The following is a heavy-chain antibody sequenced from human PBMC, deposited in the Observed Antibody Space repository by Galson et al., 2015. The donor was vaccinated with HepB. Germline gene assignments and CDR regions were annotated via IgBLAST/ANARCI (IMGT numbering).Heavy chain of an antibody. J-gene: IGHJ4*02. CDR3: ARELGGVYGADSYYPVFDQ. CDR2: KWYDGGNT. CDR1: GFSFRSYG. V-gene: IGHV3-30*19. D-gene: IGHD3-10*01. Sequence: SLRLPCAASGFSFRSYGMHWGRQAPREGLEWVAVKWYDGGNTIYAGSVKGRFTISRDNSKNKLYLKMNSLRADDTAVYYCARELGGVYGADSYYPVFDQWGQGTLVTVSS.